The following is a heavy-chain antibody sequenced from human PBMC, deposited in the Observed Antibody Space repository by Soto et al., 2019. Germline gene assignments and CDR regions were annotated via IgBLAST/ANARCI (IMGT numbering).Heavy chain of an antibody. CDR2: IIPIYASP. CDR1: GCTFSSNA. CDR3: AVTVTGSRSPLAH. V-gene: IGHV1-69*06. Sequence: QVQLVQSGAEVKKPGSSVKVSCKASGCTFSSNAISWVRQAPGQGLEWMGGIIPIYASPNYAQNFQGRVTVTADKATSTAYLELSRLKFADSAIYYCAVTVTGSRSPLAHWGRGTLVIVSS. J-gene: IGHJ4*02. D-gene: IGHD3-9*01.